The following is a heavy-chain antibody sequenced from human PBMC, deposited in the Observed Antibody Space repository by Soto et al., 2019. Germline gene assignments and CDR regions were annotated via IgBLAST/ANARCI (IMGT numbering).Heavy chain of an antibody. V-gene: IGHV3-30*18. CDR3: AKDRGSGSYYSI. D-gene: IGHD3-10*01. J-gene: IGHJ4*02. CDR1: GFTFSSYG. Sequence: PGGSLRLSCAASGFTFSSYGMHWVRQAPGKGLEWVAVISYDGSNKYYADSVKGRFTTSRDNSKNTLYLQMNSLRAEDTAVYYCAKDRGSGSYYSIWGQGTLVTVSS. CDR2: ISYDGSNK.